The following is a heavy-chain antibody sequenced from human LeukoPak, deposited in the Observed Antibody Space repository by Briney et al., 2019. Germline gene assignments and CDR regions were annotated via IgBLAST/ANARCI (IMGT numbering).Heavy chain of an antibody. D-gene: IGHD2-21*02. CDR2: IWYDGSNK. Sequence: PGGSLRLSCAASGFTFSRYAMSWVRQAPGKGLEWVAVIWYDGSNKYYADSVKGRFTISRDNSKNTLYLQMNSLRAEDTAVYYCARDMVVTAPWGFDPWGQGTLVTVSS. V-gene: IGHV3-33*08. CDR3: ARDMVVTAPWGFDP. J-gene: IGHJ5*02. CDR1: GFTFSRYA.